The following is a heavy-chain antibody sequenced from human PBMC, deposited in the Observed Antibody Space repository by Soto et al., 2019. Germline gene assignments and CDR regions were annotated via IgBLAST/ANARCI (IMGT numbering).Heavy chain of an antibody. D-gene: IGHD5-12*01. CDR1: GYTFTSYA. CDR3: ARGYIAYLGWFDT. V-gene: IGHV1-3*01. Sequence: QVQLVQSGAEVKKPGASVKVSCKASGYTFTSYAMHWVRQAPGQRLEWMGWINAGNGNTTYSQKFQGRVTITRDTSTSTAYMELSSLRSEDTTVYYCARGYIAYLGWFDTWGQGTLVTVSS. J-gene: IGHJ5*02. CDR2: INAGNGNT.